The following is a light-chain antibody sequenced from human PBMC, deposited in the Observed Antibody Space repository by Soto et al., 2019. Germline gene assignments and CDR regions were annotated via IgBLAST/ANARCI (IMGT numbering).Light chain of an antibody. V-gene: IGKV3-20*01. CDR1: QSVSSSY. CDR2: GAS. CDR3: QHYGNSPPFT. J-gene: IGKJ2*01. Sequence: EIVLTQSPDTLSLSPGERATLSCRASQSVSSSYLAWYQQKPGQAPRLLIYGASSRATGIPDRFSGSGSGTDFTLTISRLEPEDFAVYFCQHYGNSPPFTFGQGTKVEIK.